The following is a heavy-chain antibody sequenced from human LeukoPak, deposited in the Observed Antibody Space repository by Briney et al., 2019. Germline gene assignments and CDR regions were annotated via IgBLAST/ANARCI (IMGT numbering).Heavy chain of an antibody. CDR1: GYTITNNY. V-gene: IGHV1-46*01. J-gene: IGHJ4*02. Sequence: ASVKVSCKASGYTITNNYMHWVRQAPGQGLEWMGVINPSGTGTSYAQKFQGRVTITADKSTSTAYMELSSLRSEDTAVYYCARVSSSGWYDNFDYWGQGTLVTVSS. D-gene: IGHD6-19*01. CDR3: ARVSSSGWYDNFDY. CDR2: INPSGTGT.